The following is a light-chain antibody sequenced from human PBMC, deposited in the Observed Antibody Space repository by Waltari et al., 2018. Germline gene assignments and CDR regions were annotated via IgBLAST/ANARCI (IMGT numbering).Light chain of an antibody. J-gene: IGLJ2*01. CDR1: GADVGGSKL. CDR2: EVN. Sequence: QSALTQPASVSGSPGQSITITCTGSGADVGGSKLVSWYPHHPGQAPRLLIYEVNERPSGIPSRFSGSKSGNTASLTISGLQIEDEADYYCCSYGGVNTLGVLFGGGSKLTV. V-gene: IGLV2-23*02. CDR3: CSYGGVNTLGVL.